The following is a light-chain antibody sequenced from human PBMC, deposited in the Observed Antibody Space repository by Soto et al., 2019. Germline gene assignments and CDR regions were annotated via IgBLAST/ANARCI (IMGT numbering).Light chain of an antibody. CDR1: SSNIGAGYD. J-gene: IGLJ2*01. CDR3: QSYDSSLSGSGV. Sequence: QSVLTQPPSVSGAPGQRVTISCTGSSSNIGAGYDVHWYQQLPGTAPKLLIYGNSNRPSGVPDRFSGSKSGTSASLAITGLQAEVEADYYCQSYDSSLSGSGVFGGGTTLTVL. V-gene: IGLV1-40*01. CDR2: GNS.